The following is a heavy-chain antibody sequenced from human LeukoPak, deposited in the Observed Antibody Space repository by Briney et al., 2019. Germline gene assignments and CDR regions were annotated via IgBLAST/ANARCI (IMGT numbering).Heavy chain of an antibody. D-gene: IGHD2-2*01. CDR2: IKSDGNSI. CDR3: ATNTYADYVSVDI. CDR1: AFTFSDYS. J-gene: IGHJ3*02. Sequence: GGSLRLSCAASAFTFSDYSMNWVRQAPGKGLVWVSRIKSDGNSISYADSVKGRFTISRDNAKSTLYLQMNSLRAEDTAVYYCATNTYADYVSVDIWGQGTMVTVSS. V-gene: IGHV3-74*01.